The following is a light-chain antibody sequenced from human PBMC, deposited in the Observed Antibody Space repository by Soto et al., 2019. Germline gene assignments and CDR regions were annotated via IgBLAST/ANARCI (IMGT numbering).Light chain of an antibody. Sequence: DIQMTQSPSSLSASVGDRVTITCRASQSISSYLNWYQQKPGKAPKLLIYDASNLGTGVPSRFSGSGSGTDFTFTISSLQPEDIATYYCKQFEDFPRAIIFGQGTRLEIK. J-gene: IGKJ5*01. V-gene: IGKV1-33*01. CDR3: KQFEDFPRAII. CDR2: DAS. CDR1: QSISSY.